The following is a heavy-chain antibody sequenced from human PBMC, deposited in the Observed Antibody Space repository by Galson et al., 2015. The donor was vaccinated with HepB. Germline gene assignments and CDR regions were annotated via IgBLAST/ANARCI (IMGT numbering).Heavy chain of an antibody. CDR1: GFTFSSYG. CDR3: ARDPVVYAIHRYYMDV. V-gene: IGHV3-33*01. J-gene: IGHJ6*03. Sequence: SLRLSCAASGFTFSSYGMHWVRQAPGKGLEWVAVIWYDGSNKYYADSVKGRFTISRDNSKNTLYLQMNSLRAEDTAVYYCARDPVVYAIHRYYMDVWGKGTTVTVSS. CDR2: IWYDGSNK. D-gene: IGHD2-8*02.